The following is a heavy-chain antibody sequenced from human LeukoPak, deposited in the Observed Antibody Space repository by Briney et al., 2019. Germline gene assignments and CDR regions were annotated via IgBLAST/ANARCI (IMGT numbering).Heavy chain of an antibody. CDR1: GGTFGHYG. D-gene: IGHD4/OR15-4a*01. Sequence: SVKVSCKASGGTFGHYGINWVRQAPGQGLEWMGWIMPTFGTANNARSFQGRVTITTGESSNTVYMELSSLTSEDTAMYFCARASRSAHYPGAFEIWGQGTMLTVS. CDR3: ARASRSAHYPGAFEI. CDR2: IMPTFGTA. V-gene: IGHV1-69*05. J-gene: IGHJ3*02.